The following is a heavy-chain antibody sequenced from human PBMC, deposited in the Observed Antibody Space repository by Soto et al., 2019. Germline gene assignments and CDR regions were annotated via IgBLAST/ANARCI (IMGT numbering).Heavy chain of an antibody. Sequence: EVQLVESGGGLVKPGGSLRLSCAASGFTFSSYSMNWVRQAPGKGLEWVSSISSSSYIYYADSVKGRFTISRDNAKNSLYLQMNSLRAEDTAVYYCARAGLLRWLRPRYYFDYWGQGTLVTVSS. J-gene: IGHJ4*02. CDR1: GFTFSSYS. CDR2: ISSSSYI. V-gene: IGHV3-21*01. D-gene: IGHD5-12*01. CDR3: ARAGLLRWLRPRYYFDY.